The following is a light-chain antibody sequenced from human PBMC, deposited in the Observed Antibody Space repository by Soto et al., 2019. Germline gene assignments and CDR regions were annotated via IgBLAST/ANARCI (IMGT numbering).Light chain of an antibody. J-gene: IGKJ4*01. Sequence: DIQMTQSPSSLSASVGDRVTITCRASQSISSYLSSYQQKPGKAPKLLINVASTLQSGVPSRFSGSGSVTEFTLAISSLQPEDFATYYCQQSSSTPPTFAGGTRVEIK. CDR2: VAS. CDR1: QSISSY. CDR3: QQSSSTPPT. V-gene: IGKV1-39*01.